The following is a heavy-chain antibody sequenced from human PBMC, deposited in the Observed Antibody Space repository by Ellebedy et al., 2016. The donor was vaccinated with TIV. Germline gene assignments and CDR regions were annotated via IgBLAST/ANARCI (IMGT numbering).Heavy chain of an antibody. Sequence: GESLKISXAGSGFTFSDFDMSWVRQAPGKGLEWVSSISTGDEKTYYADFVKGRFTISRDDSENTLYLQMNSLRAEDTAMYYCARGLGPIGYCSSTSCYWDHWGRGTLVTVSS. D-gene: IGHD2-2*01. CDR1: GFTFSDFD. CDR2: ISTGDEKT. J-gene: IGHJ4*02. CDR3: ARGLGPIGYCSSTSCYWDH. V-gene: IGHV3-23*01.